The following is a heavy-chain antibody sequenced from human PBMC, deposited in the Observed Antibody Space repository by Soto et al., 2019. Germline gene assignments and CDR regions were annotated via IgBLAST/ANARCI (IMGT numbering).Heavy chain of an antibody. D-gene: IGHD1-26*01. CDR2: IRSKAYGGTT. Sequence: QPGGSLRLSCTASGFTFGDYAMSWVRQAPGKGLEWVGFIRSKAYGGTTEYAASVKGRFTISRDDSKSIAYLQMNSLKTEDTAVYYCTRLKPVGGSYPARYYYYYGMDVWGQGTTVTVSS. CDR3: TRLKPVGGSYPARYYYYYGMDV. J-gene: IGHJ6*02. CDR1: GFTFGDYA. V-gene: IGHV3-49*04.